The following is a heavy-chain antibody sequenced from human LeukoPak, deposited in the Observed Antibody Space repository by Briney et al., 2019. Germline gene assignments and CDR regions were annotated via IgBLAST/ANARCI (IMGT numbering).Heavy chain of an antibody. V-gene: IGHV4-39*01. D-gene: IGHD3-3*01. CDR3: ARQGALEDPTYYDFWSGYSEAKNAFDI. CDR2: IYYSGST. CDR1: GGSISSSSYY. J-gene: IGHJ3*02. Sequence: SETLSLTCTVSGGSISSSSYYWGWIRQPPGKGLEWIGSIYYSGSTYYNPSLKSRVTISVDTSKNQFSLKLSSVTAADTAVYYCARQGALEDPTYYDFWSGYSEAKNAFDIWGQGTMVTVSS.